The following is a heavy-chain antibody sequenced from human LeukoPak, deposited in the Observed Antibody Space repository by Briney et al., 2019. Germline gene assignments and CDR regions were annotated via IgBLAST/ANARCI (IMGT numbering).Heavy chain of an antibody. Sequence: PGGSLRLSCAASGFTLSSYEMNWVRQAPGEGLEWVSYIISSGSTIYYADSVKGRFAISRDNAKNSLCLQMNSLRAEDTAVYYCARDPVCDYWGQGTLVTVSS. CDR1: GFTLSSYE. CDR3: ARDPVCDY. CDR2: IISSGSTI. V-gene: IGHV3-48*03. J-gene: IGHJ4*02.